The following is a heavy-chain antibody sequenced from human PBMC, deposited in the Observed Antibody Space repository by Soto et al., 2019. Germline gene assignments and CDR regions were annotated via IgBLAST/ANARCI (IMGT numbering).Heavy chain of an antibody. CDR3: AHRGYGNYPGDNWFDP. Sequence: QITLKESGPTLVKPTQTLTLTCTFSGFSLTAAGAGVGWIRQPPGKALEWLALIYWNDDTRYSPSLKTRLTITKDTPKNQVVLRMTNIDPVDTATYYCAHRGYGNYPGDNWFDPWGHGFLVSVSS. J-gene: IGHJ5*02. CDR2: IYWNDDT. D-gene: IGHD4-17*01. CDR1: GFSLTAAGAG. V-gene: IGHV2-5*01.